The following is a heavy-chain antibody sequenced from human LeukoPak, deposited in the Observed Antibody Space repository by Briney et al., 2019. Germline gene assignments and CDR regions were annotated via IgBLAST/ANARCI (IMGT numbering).Heavy chain of an antibody. CDR2: ISSSSSYI. CDR1: GFTFSTFG. D-gene: IGHD3-10*01. V-gene: IGHV3-21*01. Sequence: GGSLRLSCAASGFTFSTFGMNWVRQAPGKGLEWVSFISSSSSYIYYADSVKGRFTISRDNSKNTLYLQMNSLRAEDTAVFYCARRTLLRGVIIKDDYWGQGTLVTVSS. J-gene: IGHJ4*02. CDR3: ARRTLLRGVIIKDDY.